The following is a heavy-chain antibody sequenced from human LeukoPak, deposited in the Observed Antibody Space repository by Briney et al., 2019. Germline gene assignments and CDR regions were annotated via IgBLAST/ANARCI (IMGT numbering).Heavy chain of an antibody. V-gene: IGHV3-48*01. J-gene: IGHJ4*02. CDR1: GFTFSSYS. CDR3: ASEPLIDY. Sequence: PGGSLRVSFAASGFTFSSYSMNWVRQAPGKGLEWVSYISSSSSTIYYADSVKGRFTMSRDNAKNSLYLQMNSLRAEDTAVYYCASEPLIDYWGQGTLVTVSS. CDR2: ISSSSSTI.